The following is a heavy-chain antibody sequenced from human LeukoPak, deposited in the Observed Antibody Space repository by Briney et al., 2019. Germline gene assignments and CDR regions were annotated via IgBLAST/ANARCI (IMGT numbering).Heavy chain of an antibody. CDR2: INQDGSQQ. Sequence: EGSLRLSCAASGFTFSSYWMSWVRQAPGKGLEWVANINQDGSQQYYVGSVKGRFTISRDNAKNSLYLQMNSLRPDDTAVYYCARGGYTGGWYPDYFDYWGQGTLVTVSS. V-gene: IGHV3-7*03. J-gene: IGHJ4*02. D-gene: IGHD6-19*01. CDR1: GFTFSSYW. CDR3: ARGGYTGGWYPDYFDY.